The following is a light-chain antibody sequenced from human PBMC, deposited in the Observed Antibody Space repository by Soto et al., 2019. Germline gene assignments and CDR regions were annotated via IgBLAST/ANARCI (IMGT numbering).Light chain of an antibody. CDR1: RDDIGAYDY. J-gene: IGLJ2*01. CDR2: EVT. CDR3: NSYTNSSAVV. V-gene: IGLV2-14*01. Sequence: QSVLTQPAPVSGSPGQSIIISCAGTRDDIGAYDYVSWYQQHPGNAPKLLVYEVTNRPSGVSDRFSGSKSGNTASLTISGLQAEDEADYYCNSYTNSSAVVFGGGTKVTVL.